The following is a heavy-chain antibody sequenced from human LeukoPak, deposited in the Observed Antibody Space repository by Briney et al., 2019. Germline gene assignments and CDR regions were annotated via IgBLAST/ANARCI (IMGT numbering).Heavy chain of an antibody. V-gene: IGHV3-64D*06. CDR1: GFTFSSYA. Sequence: GGSLRLSCSASGFTFSSYARHWVRQAPGKGLEYVSAISSNGGSTYYADSVKGRFTISRDNSKNTLYLQMSSLRAEDTAVYYCVKDVGWSITSWYFDYWGQGTLVTVSS. D-gene: IGHD6-19*01. CDR2: ISSNGGST. J-gene: IGHJ4*02. CDR3: VKDVGWSITSWYFDY.